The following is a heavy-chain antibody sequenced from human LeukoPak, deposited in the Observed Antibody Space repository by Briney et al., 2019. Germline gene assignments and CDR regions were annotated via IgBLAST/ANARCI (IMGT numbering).Heavy chain of an antibody. V-gene: IGHV3-23*01. D-gene: IGHD2/OR15-2a*01. CDR1: GFSFNDYA. J-gene: IGHJ5*02. CDR2: ISGSGGRT. Sequence: PGGSLRLSCAASGFSFNDYAMSWVRQAPGKGLEWVSVISGSGGRTSYADSVKGRFTISRDNSKNTLYLQMSSLRAEDTALYYCAKDRLSSPTAPRFDPWGQGTQVTVSS. CDR3: AKDRLSSPTAPRFDP.